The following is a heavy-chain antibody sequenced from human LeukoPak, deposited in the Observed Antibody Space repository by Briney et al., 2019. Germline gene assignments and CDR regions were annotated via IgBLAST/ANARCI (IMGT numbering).Heavy chain of an antibody. J-gene: IGHJ5*02. CDR2: MNPNSGNT. V-gene: IGHV1-8*01. CDR1: GYTFTSYD. Sequence: ASVKVSCKGSGYTFTSYDIKWVRQATGQELEWMGWMNPNSGNTGYAQKFQGRVTMTRNTSISTAYMELSSLRSEDTAVYYCARSLGVRGINDSSGYHLWGQATLVTVSS. CDR3: ARSLGVRGINDSSGYHL. D-gene: IGHD3-22*01.